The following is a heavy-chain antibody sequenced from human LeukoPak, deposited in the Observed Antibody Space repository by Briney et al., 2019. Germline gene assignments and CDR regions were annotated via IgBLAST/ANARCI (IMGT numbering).Heavy chain of an antibody. CDR2: IKSKTDGGTT. CDR3: TTWYYDYVWGSYRYQGLFDY. Sequence: PGGSLRLSCAASGFTFSNAWMSWVRQAPGKGLEWVGRIKSKTDGGTTDYAAPVKGRFTISRDDSKNTLYLQMNSLKTKDTAVYYRTTWYYDYVWGSYRYQGLFDYWGQGTLVTVSS. D-gene: IGHD3-16*02. J-gene: IGHJ4*02. V-gene: IGHV3-15*01. CDR1: GFTFSNAW.